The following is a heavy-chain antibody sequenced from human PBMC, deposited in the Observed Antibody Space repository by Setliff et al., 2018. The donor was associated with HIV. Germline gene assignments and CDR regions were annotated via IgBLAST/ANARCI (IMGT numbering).Heavy chain of an antibody. CDR1: GFTFTGLTFTDYN. CDR3: ARDDYDISTSYYPD. V-gene: IGHV3-48*01. J-gene: IGHJ4*02. D-gene: IGHD3-9*01. Sequence: GGSLRLPCLASGFTFTGLTFTDYNMNWVRQAPGKGLEWFSYISSSNRIYYADSVRGRFTISRDNAKSSLYLQMTSLRAEDTAVYYCARDDYDISTSYYPDWGQGTLVTVSS. CDR2: ISSSNRI.